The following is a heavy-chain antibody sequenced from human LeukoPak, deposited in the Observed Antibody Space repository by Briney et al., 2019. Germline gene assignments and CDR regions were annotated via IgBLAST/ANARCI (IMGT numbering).Heavy chain of an antibody. CDR1: GFTFSSYA. J-gene: IGHJ4*02. D-gene: IGHD2-21*01. CDR2: ISGSAGST. V-gene: IGHV3-23*01. Sequence: GGSLRLSCAASGFTFSSYAMSWVRQAPGKGLEWVSSISGSAGSTYYADSVKGRFTISRDNARNSLYLQMNSLRAEDTAVYYCARGLGGADYWGQGTLVTVSS. CDR3: ARGLGGADY.